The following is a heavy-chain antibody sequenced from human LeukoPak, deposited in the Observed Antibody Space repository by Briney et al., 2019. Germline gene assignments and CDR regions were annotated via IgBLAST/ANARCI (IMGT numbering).Heavy chain of an antibody. CDR3: ARLAKNYGSGSGWFDP. D-gene: IGHD3-10*01. CDR2: VNPNSGGT. V-gene: IGHV1-2*02. CDR1: GYTFTGYY. J-gene: IGHJ5*02. Sequence: GASVKVSCKASGYTFTGYYMHWVRQAPGQGLEWMGWVNPNSGGTNYAQKFQGRVTMTRDTSISTAYMELSRLRSDDTAVYYCARLAKNYGSGSGWFDPWGQGTLVTVSS.